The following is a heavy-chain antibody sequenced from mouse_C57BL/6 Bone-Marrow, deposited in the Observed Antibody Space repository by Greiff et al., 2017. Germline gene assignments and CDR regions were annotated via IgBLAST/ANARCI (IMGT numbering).Heavy chain of an antibody. Sequence: QVQLQQPGAELVKPGASVKLSCKASGYTFTSYWMHWVKQRPGRGLEWIGRIDPNSGGTKYNEKFKSKATLTVDKPSSTAYLQLSSLTSDDSAVYCCAREPLLWLRRRGLGTSYYFDYWGQGTTLTVSS. CDR3: AREPLLWLRRRGLGTSYYFDY. D-gene: IGHD2-2*01. CDR2: IDPNSGGT. J-gene: IGHJ2*01. CDR1: GYTFTSYW. V-gene: IGHV1-72*01.